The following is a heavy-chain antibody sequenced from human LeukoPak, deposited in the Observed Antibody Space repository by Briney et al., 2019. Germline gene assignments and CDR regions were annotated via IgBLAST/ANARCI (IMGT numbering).Heavy chain of an antibody. CDR3: ARTRGYSYGYGEGGFDY. Sequence: SETLSLTCTVSGGSISSYYWSWIRQPPGKGLEWSGYIYYSGSTNYNPSLKSRVTISVDTSKDQFSLKLSSVTAADTAVYYCARTRGYSYGYGEGGFDYWGQGTLVTVSS. CDR2: IYYSGST. CDR1: GGSISSYY. D-gene: IGHD5-18*01. J-gene: IGHJ4*02. V-gene: IGHV4-59*01.